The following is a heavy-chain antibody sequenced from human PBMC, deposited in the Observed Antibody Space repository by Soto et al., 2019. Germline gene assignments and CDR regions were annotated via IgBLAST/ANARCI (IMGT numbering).Heavy chain of an antibody. J-gene: IGHJ4*02. CDR2: IYYSGST. V-gene: IGHV4-31*03. D-gene: IGHD3-3*01. CDR3: ARVKEADFAQSLDY. CDR1: GGSISSGGYY. Sequence: QVQLQESGPGLVKPSQTLSLTCTVSGGSISSGGYYWSWIRQHPGKGLEWIGYIYYSGSTYYNPSLRSRVTIAVDRSKNQFSLQLSSVTAADTAVYYCARVKEADFAQSLDYWGQGTLVTVSS.